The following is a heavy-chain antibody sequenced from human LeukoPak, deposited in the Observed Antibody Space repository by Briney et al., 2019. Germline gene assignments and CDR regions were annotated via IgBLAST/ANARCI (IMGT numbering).Heavy chain of an antibody. CDR2: IYPGDSDT. CDR3: ARRLDFWSGYFDY. Sequence: GESLKISCKGSGYSFTSYWIGGVREMPGKGLEWMGIIYPGDSDTRYSPSFQGQVTISADKSISTAYLQWSSLKASDTAMYYCARRLDFWSGYFDYWGQGTLVTVSS. D-gene: IGHD3-3*01. V-gene: IGHV5-51*01. CDR1: GYSFTSYW. J-gene: IGHJ4*02.